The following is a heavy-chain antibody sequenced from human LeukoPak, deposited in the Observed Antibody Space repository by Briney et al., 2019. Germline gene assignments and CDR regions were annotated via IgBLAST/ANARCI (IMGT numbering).Heavy chain of an antibody. Sequence: PGGSLRLSCAASGFTFDDYAMHWVRHAPGKGLEWVSGINWNSGSIGYADSVKGRFTISRDNAKNSLYLQMNSLRAEDMALYYCAKGINYDFWSGYYHFDYWGQGTLVTVSS. CDR1: GFTFDDYA. V-gene: IGHV3-9*03. CDR3: AKGINYDFWSGYYHFDY. D-gene: IGHD3-3*01. CDR2: INWNSGSI. J-gene: IGHJ4*02.